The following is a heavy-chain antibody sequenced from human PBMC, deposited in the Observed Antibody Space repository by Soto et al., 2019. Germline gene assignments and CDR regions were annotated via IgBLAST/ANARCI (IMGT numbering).Heavy chain of an antibody. J-gene: IGHJ4*02. Sequence: GGSLRLSCAASGFTFSSYAMSWVRQAPGKGLEWVSAISGSGGSTYYADSVKGRFTISRDNSKNTLYLQMNSLRAEDTAVYYCAKDREYCSSTRCYEGPIDYWGQGTLVTVSS. CDR2: ISGSGGST. CDR3: AKDREYCSSTRCYEGPIDY. V-gene: IGHV3-23*01. D-gene: IGHD2-2*01. CDR1: GFTFSSYA.